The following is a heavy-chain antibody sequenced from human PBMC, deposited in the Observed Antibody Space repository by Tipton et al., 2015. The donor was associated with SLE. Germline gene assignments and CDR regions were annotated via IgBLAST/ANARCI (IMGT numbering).Heavy chain of an antibody. CDR1: GGSISSGGYS. Sequence: TLSLTCAVSGGSISSGGYSWSWIRQPPGKGLEWIGYIYHSGSTYYNPSLKSRVTISVDRSKNQFSLKLSSVTAADTAVYYCARDRGGSYNDAFDIWGQGTMVTVSS. CDR2: IYHSGST. CDR3: ARDRGGSYNDAFDI. V-gene: IGHV4-30-2*01. J-gene: IGHJ3*02. D-gene: IGHD1-26*01.